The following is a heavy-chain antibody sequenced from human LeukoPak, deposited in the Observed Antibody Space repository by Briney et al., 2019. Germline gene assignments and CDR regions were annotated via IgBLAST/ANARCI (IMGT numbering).Heavy chain of an antibody. D-gene: IGHD3-16*01. V-gene: IGHV4-59*08. CDR3: ARHEGGGYLQH. Sequence: PSETLSLTCTVSGGSISSSYWSWIRQPPGKGLEWIGYISYSDGTKYNPSLKSRVTISINTPTNHVSLRLSSVTAADAAVYYCARHEGGGYLQHWGQGTLVTVSS. CDR1: GGSISSSY. J-gene: IGHJ1*01. CDR2: ISYSDGT.